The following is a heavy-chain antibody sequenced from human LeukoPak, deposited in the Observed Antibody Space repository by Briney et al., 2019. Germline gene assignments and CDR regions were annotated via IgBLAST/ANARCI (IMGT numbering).Heavy chain of an antibody. Sequence: RGSPRLSCAASGFTFSDYYMSWSRHAPGKGLEWVSYISSSGSTIYYADSMKGRFTISRDNAKNSLYLQMNSLRAEDTAVYYCARGQVDTAIPPDYWGQGTLVTVSS. J-gene: IGHJ4*02. CDR1: GFTFSDYY. CDR3: ARGQVDTAIPPDY. V-gene: IGHV3-11*01. D-gene: IGHD5-18*01. CDR2: ISSSGSTI.